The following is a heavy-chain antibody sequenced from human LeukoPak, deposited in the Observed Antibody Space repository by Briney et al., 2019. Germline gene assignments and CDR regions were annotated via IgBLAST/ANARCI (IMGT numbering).Heavy chain of an antibody. Sequence: PSETLSLTCTVSGGSISSYYWSWIRQPPGKGLEWIGYIYYSGSTNYNPSLKSRVTISADTSKNQFSLKLSSVTAADTAVYYCARGLWGAMAYFFDYWGQGTLVTVSS. D-gene: IGHD5-18*01. CDR1: GGSISSYY. CDR3: ARGLWGAMAYFFDY. V-gene: IGHV4-59*01. CDR2: IYYSGST. J-gene: IGHJ4*02.